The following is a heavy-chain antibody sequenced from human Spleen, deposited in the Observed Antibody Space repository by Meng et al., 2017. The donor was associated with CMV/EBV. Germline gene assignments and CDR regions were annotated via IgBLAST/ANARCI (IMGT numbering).Heavy chain of an antibody. D-gene: IGHD2-15*01. Sequence: GGSLRLSCAASGFTFSSYAMSWVRQAPGKGLEWVSVIYSGGSSTYYADSVKGRFTISRDNSKNTLYLQMNSLRAEDTAVYYCARTYCSGGSCYYYGMDVWGQGTTVTVSS. CDR3: ARTYCSGGSCYYYGMDV. J-gene: IGHJ6*02. V-gene: IGHV3-23*03. CDR2: IYSGGSST. CDR1: GFTFSSYA.